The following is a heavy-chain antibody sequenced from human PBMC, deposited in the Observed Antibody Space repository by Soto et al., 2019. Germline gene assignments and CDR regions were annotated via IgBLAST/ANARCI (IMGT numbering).Heavy chain of an antibody. CDR2: ISRSSTGI. CDR1: GFTFSLYS. Sequence: EVQLVESGGGLVQPGGSLRLSCAASGFTFSLYSMSWVRQAPGKGLEWVSYISRSSTGIHYADSVKGRFTISRDDATNSMHLQMNSLSEGDTAVYYVAGAVTWGLDVWGQGTTVSISS. CDR3: AGAVTWGLDV. V-gene: IGHV3-48*02. J-gene: IGHJ6*02. D-gene: IGHD3-16*01.